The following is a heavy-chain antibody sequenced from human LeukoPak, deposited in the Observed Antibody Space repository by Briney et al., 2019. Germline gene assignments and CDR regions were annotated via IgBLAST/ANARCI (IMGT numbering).Heavy chain of an antibody. Sequence: PGGSLRLSCAASGFAFNSYTIKWVRQAPGKGLEWVSTITSRGTHIHNADSVKGRFTISRDNAENSAYLQMSSLRAEDTAVYYCARVAQGATTENYYYYYMDIWGKGTTVTVSS. V-gene: IGHV3-21*01. CDR2: ITSRGTHI. D-gene: IGHD4-11*01. J-gene: IGHJ6*03. CDR3: ARVAQGATTENYYYYYMDI. CDR1: GFAFNSYT.